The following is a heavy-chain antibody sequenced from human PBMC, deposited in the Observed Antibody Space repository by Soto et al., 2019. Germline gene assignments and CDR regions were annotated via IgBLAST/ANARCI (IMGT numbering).Heavy chain of an antibody. Sequence: EVQLLESGGGLVQPGGSLRLSCAASGFTFSSYAMSWVRQAPGKGLEWVSSISASDGGTYYADSVKGRFTISRDKSTNTLYLHMNSLRAEDTAVYYCAKGYTSGWFYFDYWGQGTLVTVAS. CDR1: GFTFSSYA. CDR2: ISASDGGT. CDR3: AKGYTSGWFYFDY. V-gene: IGHV3-23*01. J-gene: IGHJ4*02. D-gene: IGHD6-19*01.